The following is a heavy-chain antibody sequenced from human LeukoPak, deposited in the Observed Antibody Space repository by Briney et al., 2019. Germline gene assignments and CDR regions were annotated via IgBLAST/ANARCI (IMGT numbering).Heavy chain of an antibody. CDR3: ARDFWSGYCY. CDR1: GFTFSSYE. Sequence: GGSLRLSCAASGFTFSSYEMNWVRQAPGKGLEWVSYISSSGSTIYYADSVKGRFTISRDNAKNSLYLKMNSLRAEDTAAYYCARDFWSGYCYWGQGTLVTAAS. CDR2: ISSSGSTI. V-gene: IGHV3-48*03. D-gene: IGHD3-3*01. J-gene: IGHJ4*02.